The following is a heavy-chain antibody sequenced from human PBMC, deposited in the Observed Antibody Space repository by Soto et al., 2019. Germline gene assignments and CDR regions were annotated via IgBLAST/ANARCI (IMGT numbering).Heavy chain of an antibody. D-gene: IGHD2-15*01. Sequence: EVQPVESGGGLVKPGGSLRLSCATSGFTFSSYSMNWVRQAPGKGLEWVSSISSSSSYIYYGDSVRGRFTISRDNAKNSLSLQMNSLSAEDTAVYYCARDVGYCSGGSCYALYAFDIWGQGTMVTVSS. CDR2: ISSSSSYI. J-gene: IGHJ3*02. CDR3: ARDVGYCSGGSCYALYAFDI. CDR1: GFTFSSYS. V-gene: IGHV3-21*01.